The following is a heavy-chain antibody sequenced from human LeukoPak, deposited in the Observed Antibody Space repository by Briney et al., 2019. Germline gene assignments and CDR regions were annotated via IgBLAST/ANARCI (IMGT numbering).Heavy chain of an antibody. D-gene: IGHD5-12*01. CDR3: ATASASDTVDHFDY. J-gene: IGHJ4*02. CDR2: FDPEDGET. V-gene: IGHV1-24*01. CDR1: GYTLTELS. Sequence: WASVKVSCKVSGYTLTELSMHWARQAPGKGLEWMGGFDPEDGETIYAQKFQGRVTMTEDTSTDTAYMELSSLRSEDTAVYYCATASASDTVDHFDYWGQGTLVTVSS.